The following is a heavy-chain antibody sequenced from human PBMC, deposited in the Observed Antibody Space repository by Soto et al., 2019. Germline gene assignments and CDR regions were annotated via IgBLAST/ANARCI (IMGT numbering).Heavy chain of an antibody. CDR2: ISAYNVNT. CDR1: GYTFTSYG. Sequence: QVQLVQSGAEVKKPGASVKVSCKASGYTFTSYGISWVRQAPGQGLEWMGLISAYNVNTNYAKQLQGRVTMTTDTDTSTAYMELRSLSSDDKDVYYCARVQDQLLRLAYYYYMDVWGKGTTVTVSS. V-gene: IGHV1-18*01. J-gene: IGHJ6*03. D-gene: IGHD2-2*01. CDR3: ARVQDQLLRLAYYYYMDV.